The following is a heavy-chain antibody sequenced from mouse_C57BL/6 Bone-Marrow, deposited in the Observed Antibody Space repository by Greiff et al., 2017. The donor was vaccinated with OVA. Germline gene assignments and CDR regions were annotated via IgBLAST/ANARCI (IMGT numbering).Heavy chain of an antibody. V-gene: IGHV1-55*01. CDR3: ARYGSSYWYFDV. Sequence: QVQLKQPGAELVKPGASVKMSCKASGYTFTSYWITWVKQRPGQGLEWIGDIYPGSGSTNYNEKFKSKATLTVDTSSSTAYMQLSSLTSEDSAVYYCARYGSSYWYFDVWGTGTTVTVSS. CDR1: GYTFTSYW. CDR2: IYPGSGST. D-gene: IGHD1-1*01. J-gene: IGHJ1*03.